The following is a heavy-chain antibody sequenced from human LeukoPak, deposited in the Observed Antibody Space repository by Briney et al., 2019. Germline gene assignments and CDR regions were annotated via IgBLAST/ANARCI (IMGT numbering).Heavy chain of an antibody. CDR1: GGSISSYY. D-gene: IGHD6-13*01. Sequence: SETLSLTCIVSGGSISSYYWSWVRQPPGKGLEWIGYIYYSGSTNYNPSPKSRVTISVDTSKNQFSLKLSSVTAADTAVYYCAIHGSSWYEKDYFDYWGQGTLVTVSS. CDR2: IYYSGST. J-gene: IGHJ4*02. V-gene: IGHV4-59*08. CDR3: AIHGSSWYEKDYFDY.